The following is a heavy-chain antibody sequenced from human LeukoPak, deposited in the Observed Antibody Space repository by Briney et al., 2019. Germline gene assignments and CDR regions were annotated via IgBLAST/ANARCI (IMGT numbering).Heavy chain of an antibody. V-gene: IGHV3-49*04. CDR3: TRAYCGGDCYLYYYYYYYMDV. CDR2: IRSKAYGGTT. CDR1: RFTFGDYA. Sequence: GGSLRLSCTASRFTFGDYAMSWVRQAPGEGLEWVGFIRSKAYGGTTEYCASLKGRFTISKDDSQSIAYLQMNSLKTEDTAVYYCTRAYCGGDCYLYYYYYYYMDVWGKGTTVTVSS. D-gene: IGHD2-21*01. J-gene: IGHJ6*03.